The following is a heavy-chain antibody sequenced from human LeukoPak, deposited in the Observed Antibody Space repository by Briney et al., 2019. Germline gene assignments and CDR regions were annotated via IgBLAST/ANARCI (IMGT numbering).Heavy chain of an antibody. D-gene: IGHD3-22*01. CDR3: AREPTYYYDG. Sequence: GGSLRLSCAASGFTLSSYWMHWVRQAPGKGLVWVSRINTDGSSTSYADSVKGRFTISRDNAKNTLYLQVNSLRAEDTAVYYCAREPTYYYDGWGQGTLVTVSS. V-gene: IGHV3-74*01. J-gene: IGHJ4*02. CDR2: INTDGSST. CDR1: GFTLSSYW.